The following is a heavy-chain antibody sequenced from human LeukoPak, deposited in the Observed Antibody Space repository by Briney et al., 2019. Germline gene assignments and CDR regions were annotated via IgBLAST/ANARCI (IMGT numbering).Heavy chain of an antibody. CDR2: ISSNGGST. CDR1: GFTFSSYA. J-gene: IGHJ4*02. Sequence: GGSLRLSCAASGFTFSSYATHWVRQAPGKGLEYVSAISSNGGSTYYANSVKGRFTISRDNSKNTLYLQMGSLRAEDMAVYYCSQGDYWGQGTLVTVSS. V-gene: IGHV3-64*01. CDR3: SQGDY.